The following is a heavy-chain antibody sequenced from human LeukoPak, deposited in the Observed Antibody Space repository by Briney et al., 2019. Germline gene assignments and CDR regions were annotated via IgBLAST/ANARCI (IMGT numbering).Heavy chain of an antibody. J-gene: IGHJ4*02. Sequence: PSETLSLTCTVSGGSISSYYWSWIRQPPGKGLEWIGYIYYSGSSNYNPFLKSRVSISVDTSKDQFSLKVSSVTAADTAVYYCAREGFRDGHFDYWGQGTLVTVSS. CDR2: IYYSGSS. CDR1: GGSISSYY. CDR3: AREGFRDGHFDY. V-gene: IGHV4-59*01. D-gene: IGHD5-24*01.